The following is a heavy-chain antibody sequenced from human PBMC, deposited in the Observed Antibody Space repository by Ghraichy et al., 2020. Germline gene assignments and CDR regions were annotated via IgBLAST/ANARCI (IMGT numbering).Heavy chain of an antibody. Sequence: ASVKVSCKASGYIFTTYVIHWVRQALGQRLEWMGWVNAANGNTKYSQNFQGRVTITTDTSASTASMELSSLSSDDTAVYYCAREKVVGVGVTTTTEVFDYWGQGTLVSVFS. J-gene: IGHJ4*02. V-gene: IGHV1-3*01. CDR3: AREKVVGVGVTTTTEVFDY. D-gene: IGHD1-26*01. CDR1: GYIFTTYV. CDR2: VNAANGNT.